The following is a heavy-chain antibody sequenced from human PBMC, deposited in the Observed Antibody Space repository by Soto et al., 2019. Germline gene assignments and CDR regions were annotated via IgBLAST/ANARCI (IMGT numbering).Heavy chain of an antibody. V-gene: IGHV4-34*01. Sequence: SETLSLTCAVYGGSFSGYYWSWIRQPPGKGLEWIGEINHSGSTNYNPSLKSRVTISVDTSKNQFSLKLSSVTAADTAVYYCAIKGYSGYADYFDYWDQGSLVTVCS. CDR1: GGSFSGYY. CDR2: INHSGST. D-gene: IGHD5-12*01. CDR3: AIKGYSGYADYFDY. J-gene: IGHJ4*02.